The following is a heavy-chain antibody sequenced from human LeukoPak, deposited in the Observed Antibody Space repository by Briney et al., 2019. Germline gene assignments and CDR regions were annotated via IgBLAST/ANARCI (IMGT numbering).Heavy chain of an antibody. D-gene: IGHD6-13*01. J-gene: IGHJ4*02. Sequence: GGSLRLSCAASGFTFSSYAMHWVRQAPGKGLEWVTVLSYDGSNKYYADSVKGRFTISRDNSKNTLYLQMNSLRAEDTAVYYCARDREQQLVTPLLDYWGQGTLVTVSS. CDR2: LSYDGSNK. CDR3: ARDREQQLVTPLLDY. CDR1: GFTFSSYA. V-gene: IGHV3-30-3*01.